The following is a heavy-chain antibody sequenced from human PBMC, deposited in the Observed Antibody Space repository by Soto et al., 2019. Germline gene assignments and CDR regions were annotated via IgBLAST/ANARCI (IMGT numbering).Heavy chain of an antibody. D-gene: IGHD3-10*01. CDR2: VDWDDDK. CDR1: GFSLSTSGMC. J-gene: IGHJ4*02. CDR3: GETYGRAFVINGFEY. Sequence: SGPTLVNPTQTLTLTCTFSGFSLSTSGMCVSWIRQPPGKALERLARVDWDDDKYYSTSLKTRLTISKDTSKNQVVLTMTNMDQVTAAYYCCGETYGRAFVINGFEYWGQGTLVTVSS. V-gene: IGHV2-70*11.